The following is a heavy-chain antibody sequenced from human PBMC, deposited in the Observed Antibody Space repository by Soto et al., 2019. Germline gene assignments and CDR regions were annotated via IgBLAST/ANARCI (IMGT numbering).Heavy chain of an antibody. J-gene: IGHJ4*02. CDR3: ARVPMVRGVHFDY. Sequence: ASGEGSFQASGFTFTGHHMHWVRQAPGQGREWMGWINPNSGGTNYAQKVQGWVTLTRDTSISTAYMELSRLRSDDTAVYYCARVPMVRGVHFDYWGQGTLVTVSS. CDR1: GFTFTGHH. V-gene: IGHV1-2*04. D-gene: IGHD3-10*01. CDR2: INPNSGGT.